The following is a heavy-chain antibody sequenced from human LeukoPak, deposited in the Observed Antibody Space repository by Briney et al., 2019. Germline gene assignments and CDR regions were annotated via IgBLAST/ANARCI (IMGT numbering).Heavy chain of an antibody. CDR2: IFSSGSY. D-gene: IGHD3-16*01. CDR1: GGSVSSESYH. V-gene: IGHV4-61*01. CDR3: ARGVGGVREGFDI. Sequence: SETLSLTCTVSGGSVSSESYHWSRIRQPPGKGLEWIAYIFSSGSYNYNPSLKSRVTISVDTSKTQFSLKLNSVTAADTAQYHCARGVGGVREGFDIWGQGTMVTVSS. J-gene: IGHJ3*02.